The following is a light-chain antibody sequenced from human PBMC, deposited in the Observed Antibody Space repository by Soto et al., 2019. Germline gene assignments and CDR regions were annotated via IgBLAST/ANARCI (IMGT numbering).Light chain of an antibody. V-gene: IGKV3-11*01. CDR2: DSS. J-gene: IGKJ4*01. Sequence: EIVLTQSPATLSLSPGDRATLSCRASQSVSSYLAWFQQRPGQAPRLLINDSSNRATGIPARFGGSGSGTDFTLTISSLEPEDSAVYYCQQRSSWPLTFGGGTKVDIK. CDR3: QQRSSWPLT. CDR1: QSVSSY.